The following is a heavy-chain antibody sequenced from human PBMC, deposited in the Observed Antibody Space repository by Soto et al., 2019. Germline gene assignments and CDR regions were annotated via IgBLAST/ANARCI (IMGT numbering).Heavy chain of an antibody. CDR1: GYTFTSYD. Sequence: ASVKVSCKASGYTFTSYDINWVRQATGQGLEWMGWMNPNSGNTGYAQKFQGRVTMTRNTSISTAYMELSSLRSEDTAVYYCTTGLWVRIPPYMDVWGQGTTVTVSS. V-gene: IGHV1-8*01. CDR2: MNPNSGNT. J-gene: IGHJ6*02. CDR3: TTGLWVRIPPYMDV. D-gene: IGHD5-18*01.